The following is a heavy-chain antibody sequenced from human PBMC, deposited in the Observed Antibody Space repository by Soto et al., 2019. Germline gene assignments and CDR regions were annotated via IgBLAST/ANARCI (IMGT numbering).Heavy chain of an antibody. CDR2: IYTSGST. V-gene: IGHV4-4*07. CDR1: GGSISSYY. D-gene: IGHD6-13*01. J-gene: IGHJ5*02. Sequence: SETLSLTCTVSGGSISSYYWSWIRQPAGKGLEWIGRIYTSGSTNYNPSLKSRVTMSVDTSKNQFSLKLSSVTAADTAVYYCARDRSYSSSGHNWCDPWGQGPLVTVSS. CDR3: ARDRSYSSSGHNWCDP.